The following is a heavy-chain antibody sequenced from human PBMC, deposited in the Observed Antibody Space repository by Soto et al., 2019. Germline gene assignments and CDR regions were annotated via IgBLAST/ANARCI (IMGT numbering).Heavy chain of an antibody. CDR1: GFTFSTYA. V-gene: IGHV3-30-3*02. J-gene: IGHJ4*02. CDR2: ISYGGSNK. Sequence: GGSLRLSCVASGFTFSTYAMHWVRQAPGKGLEWVAVISYGGSNKYYADSVKGRFTISRDNSKNTLHLQMNSLRAEDTAVYYCAKQGNGYNTDYWGQGTLVTVSS. CDR3: AKQGNGYNTDY. D-gene: IGHD5-12*01.